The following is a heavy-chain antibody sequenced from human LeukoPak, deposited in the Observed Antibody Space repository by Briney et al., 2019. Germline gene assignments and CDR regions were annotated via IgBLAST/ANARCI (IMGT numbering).Heavy chain of an antibody. CDR2: IYYSGST. Sequence: SETLSLTCTVSGGSISSSSYYRGWIRQPPGKGLEWIGSIYYSGSTYYNPSLKSRVTISVDTSKNQFSLKLSSVTAADTAVYYCARQDIVVVVAATVRYSYGKYNWFDPWGQGTLVTVSS. J-gene: IGHJ5*02. CDR3: ARQDIVVVVAATVRYSYGKYNWFDP. V-gene: IGHV4-39*01. CDR1: GGSISSSSYY. D-gene: IGHD2-15*01.